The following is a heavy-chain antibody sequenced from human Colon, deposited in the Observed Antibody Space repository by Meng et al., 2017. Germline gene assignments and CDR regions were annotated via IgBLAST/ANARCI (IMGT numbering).Heavy chain of an antibody. CDR2: TYQNGRP. V-gene: IGHV4-4*02. D-gene: IGHD6-19*01. J-gene: IGHJ5*02. CDR3: AREVVVAGTRNWLDP. Sequence: GRLQESGPGLGKPSGTLSLTCTVSGGSITSSDWWSWVRQTPGKGLEWIGETYQNGRPNYNPSLKSRVTISVDKSKNQFSLNMTSVTAADTAVYYCAREVVVAGTRNWLDPWGQGILVTVSS. CDR1: GGSITSSDW.